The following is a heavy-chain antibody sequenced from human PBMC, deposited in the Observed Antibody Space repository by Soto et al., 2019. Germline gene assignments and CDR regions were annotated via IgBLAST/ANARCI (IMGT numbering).Heavy chain of an antibody. V-gene: IGHV4-34*01. CDR2: INHSGSA. J-gene: IGHJ5*02. CDR1: VGSFSGYY. Sequence: KPSNTLSLTCAVYVGSFSGYYWSWVRQPPGKGLEWIGEINHSGSANYNPSLKSRVTISLDTSNNQFSLKLSSVTAADTALYYCARGITYAKVWLRGNWFDPWGQGTLVTVS. D-gene: IGHD2-8*01. CDR3: ARGITYAKVWLRGNWFDP.